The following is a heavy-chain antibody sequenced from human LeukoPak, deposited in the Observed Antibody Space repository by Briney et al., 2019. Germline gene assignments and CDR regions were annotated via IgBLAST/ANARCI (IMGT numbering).Heavy chain of an antibody. J-gene: IGHJ4*02. D-gene: IGHD1-26*01. CDR3: ARVLSGCETTRCALAY. CDR2: ISSSSTYI. CDR1: GFAFSTYS. Sequence: PGGSLRLSCAASGFAFSTYSMNWVRQAPGKGLEWVSSISSSSTYIYYADSVKGRVTISRDNAKNSLYLQMNSLRAEDTAVYYCARVLSGCETTRCALAYCGQGTLVTVSS. V-gene: IGHV3-21*01.